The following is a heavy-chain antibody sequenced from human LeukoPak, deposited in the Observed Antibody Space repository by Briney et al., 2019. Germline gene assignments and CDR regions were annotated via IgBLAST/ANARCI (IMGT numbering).Heavy chain of an antibody. V-gene: IGHV3-33*01. CDR3: ARDIGRGDAFDI. CDR2: IWYDGSNK. Sequence: PGGSLRLSCAASGFTFSSYGMHWVRQAPGKGLDWVAVIWYDGSNKYYADSVKGRFTISRDNSKNTLYLQMNSLRAEDTAVYYCARDIGRGDAFDIWGQGTMVTVSS. CDR1: GFTFSSYG. D-gene: IGHD1-26*01. J-gene: IGHJ3*02.